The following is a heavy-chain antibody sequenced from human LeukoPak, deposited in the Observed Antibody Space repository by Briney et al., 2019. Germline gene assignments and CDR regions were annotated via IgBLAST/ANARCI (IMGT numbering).Heavy chain of an antibody. CDR2: IYHSGST. V-gene: IGHV4-39*07. D-gene: IGHD3-16*01. CDR1: GGSISSSTYY. J-gene: IGHJ2*01. CDR3: ARDRGGGRGRDHYWYFDL. Sequence: SETLSLTCTVSGGSISSSTYYWGWIRQPPGKGLEWIGYIYHSGSTYYNPSLKSRVTISVDRSKNQFSLKLSSVTAADTAVYYCARDRGGGRGRDHYWYFDLWGRGALVTVSS.